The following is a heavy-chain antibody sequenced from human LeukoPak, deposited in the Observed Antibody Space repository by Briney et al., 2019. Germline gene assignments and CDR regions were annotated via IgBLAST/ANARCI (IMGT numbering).Heavy chain of an antibody. CDR1: GFTFSSYG. D-gene: IGHD6-19*01. Sequence: GGSLRLSCAASGFTFSSYGMHWVRQAPGKGLEWVAVISYDGSNKYYADSVKGRFTISRDNSKNTLYLQMNSLRAEDSAVYYCALAEGRTVGYWGQGTLVTVSS. CDR2: ISYDGSNK. V-gene: IGHV3-30*03. CDR3: ALAEGRTVGY. J-gene: IGHJ4*02.